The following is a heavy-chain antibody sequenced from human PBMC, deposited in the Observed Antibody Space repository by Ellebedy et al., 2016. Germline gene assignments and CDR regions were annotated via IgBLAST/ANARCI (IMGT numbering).Heavy chain of an antibody. CDR3: GRGEMLFCSTTSCVDY. J-gene: IGHJ4*02. V-gene: IGHV1-18*01. CDR1: GYTFSNYG. Sequence: ASVKVSCXASGYTFSNYGITWVRQAPGQGLEWMGWLSAYNGNTNYAQKLQGRVTMTTDTSTSTAYMELRSLRSDTTAMYYWGRGEMLFCSTTSCVDYWGQGTLVTVSS. D-gene: IGHD2-2*01. CDR2: LSAYNGNT.